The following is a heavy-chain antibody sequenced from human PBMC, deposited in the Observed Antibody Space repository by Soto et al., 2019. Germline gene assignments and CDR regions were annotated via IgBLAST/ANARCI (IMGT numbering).Heavy chain of an antibody. D-gene: IGHD6-19*01. CDR2: IYYSGST. CDR1: GGSVSSGSYY. Sequence: QVQLQESGPGLVKPSETLSLTCTVSGGSVSSGSYYWSWIRQPPGKGLEWIGYIYYSGSTNYNPSLQSRVTILVDTSKNQFSLKLSSVTAADTAVYYCARDVAVAGTGYDYWGQGTLVTVSS. V-gene: IGHV4-61*01. CDR3: ARDVAVAGTGYDY. J-gene: IGHJ4*02.